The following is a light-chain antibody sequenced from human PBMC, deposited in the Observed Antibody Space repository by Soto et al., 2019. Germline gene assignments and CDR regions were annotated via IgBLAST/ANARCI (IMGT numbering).Light chain of an antibody. V-gene: IGKV3-15*01. Sequence: EIVMTQSPATLSVSPGERATLSCRASQTVSNNLAWYQQKPGQAPRLLIYSTSTRSTGIPARFSGSGSGTEVPLTISGLQSEDFAVYYCLQYNNWPRLGGWTKVEIK. J-gene: IGKJ4*01. CDR3: LQYNNWPR. CDR1: QTVSNN. CDR2: STS.